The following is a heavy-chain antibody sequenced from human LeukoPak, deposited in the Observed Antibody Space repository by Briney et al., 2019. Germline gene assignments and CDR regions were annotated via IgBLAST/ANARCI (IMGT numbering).Heavy chain of an antibody. D-gene: IGHD2-2*01. V-gene: IGHV3-48*01. CDR3: ARDGGCSSTSCYSRFNWFDP. CDR1: GFTFSSYS. Sequence: GGSLRLSCVASGFTFSSYSMHWVRQAPGKGLEWVSYISSSSSTIYYADSVEGRFTISRDNAKNSLYLQMNSLRAEDTAVYYCARDGGCSSTSCYSRFNWFDPRGQGTLVTVSS. J-gene: IGHJ5*02. CDR2: ISSSSSTI.